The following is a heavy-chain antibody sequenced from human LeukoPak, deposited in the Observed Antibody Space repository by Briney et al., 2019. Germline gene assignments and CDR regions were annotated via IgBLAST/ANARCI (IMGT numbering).Heavy chain of an antibody. D-gene: IGHD3-3*01. CDR3: ARTEYDFWSGWAWFDP. J-gene: IGHJ5*02. CDR2: IYYSGST. V-gene: IGHV4-59*08. CDR1: GASISSYY. Sequence: SETLSLTCTVSGASISSYYWSWIRQPPGKGLEWIGYIYYSGSTNYNPSLKSRVTISVDTSKNQFSLKLSSVPAADTAVYYCARTEYDFWSGWAWFDPWGQGTLVTVSS.